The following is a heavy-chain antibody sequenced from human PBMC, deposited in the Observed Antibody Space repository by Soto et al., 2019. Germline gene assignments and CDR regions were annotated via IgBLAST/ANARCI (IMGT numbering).Heavy chain of an antibody. J-gene: IGHJ4*02. CDR1: GGSISSGGYY. V-gene: IGHV4-31*03. Sequence: SETLSLTCTVSGGSISSGGYYWSWIRQHPGKGLEWIGYIYYSGSTYYNPSPKSRVTISVDTSKNQFSLKLSSVTAADTAVYYCARSPGDCSSTSCVYFDYWGQGTLVTVSS. CDR3: ARSPGDCSSTSCVYFDY. D-gene: IGHD2-2*01. CDR2: IYYSGST.